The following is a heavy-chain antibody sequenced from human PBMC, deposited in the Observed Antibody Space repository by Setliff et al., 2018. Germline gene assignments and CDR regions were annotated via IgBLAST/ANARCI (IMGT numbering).Heavy chain of an antibody. J-gene: IGHJ5*02. D-gene: IGHD1-26*01. CDR1: GGSISSSSYY. CDR2: IYHSGST. CDR3: ARVLNWFDP. V-gene: IGHV4-39*07. Sequence: SETLSLTCTVSGGSISSSSYYWGWIRQPPGKGLEWIGSIYHSGSTNYNPSLKSRVTISVDTSKNQFSLKLSSVTAADTAVYYCARVLNWFDPWGQGTLVTVSS.